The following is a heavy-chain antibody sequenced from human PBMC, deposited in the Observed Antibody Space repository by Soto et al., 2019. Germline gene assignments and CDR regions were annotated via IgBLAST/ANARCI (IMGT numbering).Heavy chain of an antibody. D-gene: IGHD3-10*01. CDR2: VHHSWGS. V-gene: IGHV4-59*08. CDR3: ARQGFGPLHGLVDV. Sequence: QVQLQESGPGLVKPSETLSLSCTVSGGSISSYYWSGFRQSPGKRMEWIGYVHHSWGSSYNPSLQSRVAISLDTSKSQFSLKVTSVTATDTAVYYCARQGFGPLHGLVDVWGQGTTVTVSS. CDR1: GGSISSYY. J-gene: IGHJ6*02.